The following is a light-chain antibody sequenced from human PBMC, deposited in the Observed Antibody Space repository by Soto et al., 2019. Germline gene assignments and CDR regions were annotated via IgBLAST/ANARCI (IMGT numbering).Light chain of an antibody. Sequence: VLTQSPATLSVSPGESATLSCRASQSVSSHLAWYQQKPGQAPRLLIYGASTRATGVPDRFSGSGSGTDFTLTISSLQSEDFVLYYCQEYNDWPRGTFGQGTKVDIK. CDR1: QSVSSH. J-gene: IGKJ1*01. V-gene: IGKV3-15*01. CDR2: GAS. CDR3: QEYNDWPRGT.